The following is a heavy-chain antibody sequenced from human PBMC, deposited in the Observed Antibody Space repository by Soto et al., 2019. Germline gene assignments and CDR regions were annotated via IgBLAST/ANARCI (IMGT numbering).Heavy chain of an antibody. Sequence: SETLSLTCTVSGGSISSYYWSWIRQPPWKGLEWIGYIYYSGGTNYNPSLKSRVTISVDTSKNQFSLRLSSVTAADTAVYYCARTYYDILTGYYYYFDYWGQGTLVTVSS. V-gene: IGHV4-59*01. CDR1: GGSISSYY. CDR2: IYYSGGT. D-gene: IGHD3-9*01. J-gene: IGHJ4*02. CDR3: ARTYYDILTGYYYYFDY.